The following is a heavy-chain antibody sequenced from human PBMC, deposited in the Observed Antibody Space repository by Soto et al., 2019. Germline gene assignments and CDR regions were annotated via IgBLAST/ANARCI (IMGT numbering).Heavy chain of an antibody. Sequence: QEERVESGGGVVQPGKSLRLSCVGSGFIFRNYAMHWVRQAPGKGLEWVAVISYDGNKQFYADSVKGRFTISRDSFKHTFSLQLNRLKNDYTAVYYCARDASSPTGGCYSWGQGTLVTVSS. CDR1: GFIFRNYA. CDR2: ISYDGNKQ. D-gene: IGHD3-3*01. CDR3: ARDASSPTGGCYS. V-gene: IGHV3-30-3*01. J-gene: IGHJ4*02.